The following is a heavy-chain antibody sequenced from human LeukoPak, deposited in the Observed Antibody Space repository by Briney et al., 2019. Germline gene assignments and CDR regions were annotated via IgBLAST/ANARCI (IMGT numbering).Heavy chain of an antibody. CDR3: ASYYLGAFDP. Sequence: GGSLRLSCAASGFTFSSYSMNWVRQAPGKGLEWVSYISSSSSTIYYADSVKGRFTISRDNAKNSLYLQMNSLRAEDTAVYYCASYYLGAFDPWGQGTLVTVSS. J-gene: IGHJ5*02. D-gene: IGHD1-26*01. CDR1: GFTFSSYS. V-gene: IGHV3-48*01. CDR2: ISSSSSTI.